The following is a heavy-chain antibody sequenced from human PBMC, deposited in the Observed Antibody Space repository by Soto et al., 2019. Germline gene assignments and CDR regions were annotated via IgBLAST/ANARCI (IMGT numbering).Heavy chain of an antibody. V-gene: IGHV4-4*07. Sequence: PSETLSLTCTVSGGSISSYYWSWIRQPAGKGLEWIGRIYTSGSTNYNPSLKSRVTMSVDTFKNQFSLKLSSVTAADTAVYYCARGNAARPITYYGMDVWGQGTTVTVSS. J-gene: IGHJ6*02. CDR2: IYTSGST. CDR3: ARGNAARPITYYGMDV. CDR1: GGSISSYY. D-gene: IGHD6-25*01.